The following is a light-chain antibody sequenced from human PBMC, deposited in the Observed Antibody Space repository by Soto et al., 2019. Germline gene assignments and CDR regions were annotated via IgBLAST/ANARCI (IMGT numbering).Light chain of an antibody. CDR3: QQLNSYPLT. Sequence: ILLTHSPSSLSASLGDRVTIPCRASQGISRYLALYQQKPGKAPKLLIYAAYTLQSGVPSRFSGSGSGTDFTLTISSLQPEDFATYYCQQLNSYPLTIGGGTKVDIK. CDR1: QGISRY. CDR2: AAY. V-gene: IGKV1-9*01. J-gene: IGKJ4*01.